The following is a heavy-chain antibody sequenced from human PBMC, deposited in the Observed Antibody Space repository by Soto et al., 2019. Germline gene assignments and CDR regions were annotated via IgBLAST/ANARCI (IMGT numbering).Heavy chain of an antibody. CDR3: ARQRRGGYWFAP. Sequence: SETLSLTCTVSGGSIGSYHWSWIRQPPGKGLEWIGSIYYSGTTNYNPSLKSRITVSIDTSKNQFSLNLTSVTAADTALYYCARQRRGGYWFAPWGQGTPVTVSS. V-gene: IGHV4-59*08. CDR2: IYYSGTT. J-gene: IGHJ5*02. CDR1: GGSIGSYH.